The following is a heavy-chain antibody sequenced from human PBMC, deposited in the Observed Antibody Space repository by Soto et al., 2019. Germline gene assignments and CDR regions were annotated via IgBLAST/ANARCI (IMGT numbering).Heavy chain of an antibody. Sequence: ASVKVSCKASGYTFTSYYMHWVRQAPGQGLEWMGIINANNGNTSYAQKLQGRVTMTTDTSTSTAYMELRSLRSDDTAVYYCARESDDILTGLDYWGQGTLVTV. D-gene: IGHD3-9*01. CDR1: GYTFTSYY. CDR2: INANNGNT. J-gene: IGHJ4*02. V-gene: IGHV1-46*01. CDR3: ARESDDILTGLDY.